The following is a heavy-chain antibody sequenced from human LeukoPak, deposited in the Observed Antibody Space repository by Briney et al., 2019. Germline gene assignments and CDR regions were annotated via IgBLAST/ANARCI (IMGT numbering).Heavy chain of an antibody. V-gene: IGHV4-34*01. J-gene: IGHJ4*02. CDR2: INHSGST. D-gene: IGHD5-18*01. Sequence: PSETLSLTCAVYGGSFSGYYWSWLRQPPGKGLEWIGEINHSGSTNYNPSLKSRVTISVDTSKNQFSLKLSSVTAADTAVYYCAREKSSLDTAMVEVPAGVFDYWGQGTLVTVSS. CDR1: GGSFSGYY. CDR3: AREKSSLDTAMVEVPAGVFDY.